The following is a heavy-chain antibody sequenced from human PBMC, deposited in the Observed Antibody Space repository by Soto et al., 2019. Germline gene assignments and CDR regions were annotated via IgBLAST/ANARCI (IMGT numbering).Heavy chain of an antibody. V-gene: IGHV3-21*01. D-gene: IGHD3-10*01. CDR3: AREYYGSGVGDMDV. J-gene: IGHJ6*02. CDR2: TSSSSSYI. Sequence: EVQLVESGGGLVKPGGSLRLSCAASGFTFSFYSMNWVRQAPGKGLEWVSSTSSSSSYIYYADSVKGRFTISRDNAKNSLYLQMNSLRAEDTAVYYCAREYYGSGVGDMDVWGQGTTVTVSS. CDR1: GFTFSFYS.